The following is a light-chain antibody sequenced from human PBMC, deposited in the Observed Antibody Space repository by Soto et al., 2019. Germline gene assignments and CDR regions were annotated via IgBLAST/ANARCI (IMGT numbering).Light chain of an antibody. CDR1: QSIGTN. J-gene: IGKJ1*01. CDR2: HAS. CDR3: QQYHNWPPWT. Sequence: EIVMTQSPATLSVFLGERATLSCRASQSIGTNLAWYQQKPGQAPRLLIYHASTRATGIPASFSGSGSGTEFTLTISGLQSEDIGLYYCQQYHNWPPWTFGQGTKVEIK. V-gene: IGKV3-15*01.